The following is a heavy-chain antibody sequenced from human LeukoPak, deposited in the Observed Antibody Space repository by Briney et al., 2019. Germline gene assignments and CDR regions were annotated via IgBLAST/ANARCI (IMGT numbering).Heavy chain of an antibody. Sequence: SETLSLTCTVSGGSISSYYWSWIRRPPGKGLEWIGYIYYSGSTNYNPSLKSRVTISVDTSKNQFSLKLSSVTAADTAVYYCARYYSRLGPLEYWGQGTLVTVSS. D-gene: IGHD2-21*01. CDR2: IYYSGST. CDR1: GGSISSYY. V-gene: IGHV4-59*01. CDR3: ARYYSRLGPLEY. J-gene: IGHJ4*02.